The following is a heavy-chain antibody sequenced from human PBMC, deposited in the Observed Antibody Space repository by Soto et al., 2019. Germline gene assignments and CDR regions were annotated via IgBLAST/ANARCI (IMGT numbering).Heavy chain of an antibody. CDR3: ATLSAAGTWYFGY. J-gene: IGHJ4*02. D-gene: IGHD6-13*01. CDR2: ISYDGSNK. Sequence: PGGSLRLSCAAYGFTFISYGMHWVLQAPGKGLEWVAVISYDGSNKYYADSVKGRFTISRDTPTNTLYLQMNSLRAEDTAVYYCATLSAAGTWYFGYWGQGTLVNVSS. CDR1: GFTFISYG. V-gene: IGHV3-30*03.